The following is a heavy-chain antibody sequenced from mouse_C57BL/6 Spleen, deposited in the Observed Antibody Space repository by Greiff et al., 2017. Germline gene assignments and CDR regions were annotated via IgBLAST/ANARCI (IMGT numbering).Heavy chain of an antibody. D-gene: IGHD2-2*01. CDR3: ARRGYGCDDVYYAMDY. V-gene: IGHV1-82*01. Sequence: QVQLQQSGPELVKPGASVKISCKASGYAFSSSWMNWVKQRPGTGLEWIGRIYPGDGDTNYNGKFKGKATLTAEKSSSTAYMQLSSLTSEDSAVYFCARRGYGCDDVYYAMDYWGQGTSVTVSS. CDR2: IYPGDGDT. CDR1: GYAFSSSW. J-gene: IGHJ4*01.